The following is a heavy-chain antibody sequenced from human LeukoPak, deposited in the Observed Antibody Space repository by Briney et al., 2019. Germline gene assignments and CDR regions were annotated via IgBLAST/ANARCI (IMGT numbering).Heavy chain of an antibody. V-gene: IGHV3-7*01. CDR3: ASDPHSAAANWFDP. CDR2: IKQDGSEK. J-gene: IGHJ5*02. D-gene: IGHD6-13*01. Sequence: PGGSLRLSCAASGFTFSSYWMSWVRQAPGKGLEWVANIKQDGSEKYYVDSVKGRFTISRDNAKNSLYLQMNSLRAEDTAVYYCASDPHSAAANWFDPWGQGTLVTVSS. CDR1: GFTFSSYW.